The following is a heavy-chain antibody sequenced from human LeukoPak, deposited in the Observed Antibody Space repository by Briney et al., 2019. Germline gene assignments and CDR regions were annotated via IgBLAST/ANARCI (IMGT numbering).Heavy chain of an antibody. J-gene: IGHJ6*03. Sequence: SVKVSCKASGGTFSSYAISWVRQAPGQGLEWMGGIIPIFGTANYAQKFQGRVTITADESTSTAYMELSSLRSEDTAVYYCARADIVATGGLGYYYYYMDVWGTGTTVTVSS. CDR1: GGTFSSYA. V-gene: IGHV1-69*13. CDR3: ARADIVATGGLGYYYYYMDV. CDR2: IIPIFGTA. D-gene: IGHD5-12*01.